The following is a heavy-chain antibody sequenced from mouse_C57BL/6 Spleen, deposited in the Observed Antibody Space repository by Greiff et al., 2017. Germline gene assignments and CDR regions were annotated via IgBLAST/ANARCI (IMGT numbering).Heavy chain of an antibody. Sequence: VKLMESGPGLVQPSQSLSITCTVSGFSLTSYGVHWVRQSPGKGLEWLGVIWSGGSTDYNAAFISRLSISKDNSKSQVFFKMNSLQADDTAIYYCARINWDGTYWGQGTLVTVSA. CDR1: GFSLTSYG. D-gene: IGHD4-1*01. CDR2: IWSGGST. J-gene: IGHJ3*01. V-gene: IGHV2-2*01. CDR3: ARINWDGTY.